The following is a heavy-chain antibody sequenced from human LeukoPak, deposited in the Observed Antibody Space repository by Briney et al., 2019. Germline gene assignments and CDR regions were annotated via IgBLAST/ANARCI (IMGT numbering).Heavy chain of an antibody. CDR1: GFTFSSYW. CDR3: ARDQAGSAAAVTFDY. CDR2: IKQDGSEK. Sequence: GSLRLSCAASGFTFSSYWMSWVRQAPGKGLEWVANIKQDGSEKYYVDSVKGRFTISRDNAKNSLYLQMNSLRAEDTAVYYCARDQAGSAAAVTFDYWGQGTLVTVSS. V-gene: IGHV3-7*03. D-gene: IGHD6-13*01. J-gene: IGHJ4*02.